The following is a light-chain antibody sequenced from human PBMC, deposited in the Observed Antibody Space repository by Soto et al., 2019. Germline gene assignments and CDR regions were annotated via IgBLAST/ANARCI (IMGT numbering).Light chain of an antibody. J-gene: IGKJ1*01. CDR3: QQCYSNPRT. CDR2: AAS. V-gene: IGKV1-27*01. Sequence: DIQMTQSPSSLSASVGDRVTITCRASQGMSNALAWYQQKPGKVPKLLIYAASTLQSGVPSRFSGSGSGTDFTLTISSLQPEDFATYYCQQCYSNPRTFGQGTKVDIK. CDR1: QGMSNA.